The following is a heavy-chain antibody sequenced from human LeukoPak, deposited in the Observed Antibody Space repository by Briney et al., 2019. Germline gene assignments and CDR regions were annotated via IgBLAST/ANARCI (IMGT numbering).Heavy chain of an antibody. Sequence: PGGSLRLSCAASGFTFNTYSMSWVRQAPGKGLEWVANINQDGTEKYYVDSVKGRFTISRDYAKNSLYLQMNSLRAEDTAVYYCVGGDYWGQGTLVTVSS. V-gene: IGHV3-7*01. CDR1: GFTFNTYS. CDR2: INQDGTEK. J-gene: IGHJ4*02. CDR3: VGGDY.